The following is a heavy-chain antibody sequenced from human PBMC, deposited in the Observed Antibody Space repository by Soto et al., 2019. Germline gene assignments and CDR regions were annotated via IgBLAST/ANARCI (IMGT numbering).Heavy chain of an antibody. CDR2: TYHSGNP. J-gene: IGHJ5*02. CDR1: GDTISTGGYS. CDR3: ARETYGVYVGYFAP. Sequence: QLQLQESGSRLVKSSETLSLTCGVSGDTISTGGYSWAWIRQPPGEALEMIGHTYHSGNPYDNPSRKRRVIISADRSKNQVSLKLSAVTAADTAVYSCARETYGVYVGYFAPWGQGTLVTVSS. V-gene: IGHV4-30-2*01. D-gene: IGHD4-17*01.